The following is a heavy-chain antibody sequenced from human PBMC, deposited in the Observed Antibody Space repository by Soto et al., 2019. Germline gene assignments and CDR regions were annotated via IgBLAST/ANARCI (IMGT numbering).Heavy chain of an antibody. D-gene: IGHD5-18*01. Sequence: EVQLVESGGGLVQPGGSLRLSCAASGFTFSSYSMNWVRQAPGKGLEWVSYISSSSSTIYYADSVKGRFTISRDNAKKSMSLQMNSLRDADTPVYYCARDAGYSYGPFDYWGQGTLVTVSS. CDR1: GFTFSSYS. CDR3: ARDAGYSYGPFDY. CDR2: ISSSSSTI. J-gene: IGHJ4*02. V-gene: IGHV3-48*02.